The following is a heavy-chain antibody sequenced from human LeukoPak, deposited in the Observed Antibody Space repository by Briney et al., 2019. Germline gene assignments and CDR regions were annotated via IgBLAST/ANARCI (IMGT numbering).Heavy chain of an antibody. CDR3: ARVPYTEYSSSSGNWFDP. Sequence: ASVKVSCKASGYTFTSYAMNWVRQAPGQGLEWMGWINTNTGNPTYAQGFTGRFVFSLDTSDSTAYLQISSLKAEDTAVYYCARVPYTEYSSSSGNWFDPWGQGTLVTVSS. CDR1: GYTFTSYA. CDR2: INTNTGNP. J-gene: IGHJ5*02. D-gene: IGHD6-6*01. V-gene: IGHV7-4-1*02.